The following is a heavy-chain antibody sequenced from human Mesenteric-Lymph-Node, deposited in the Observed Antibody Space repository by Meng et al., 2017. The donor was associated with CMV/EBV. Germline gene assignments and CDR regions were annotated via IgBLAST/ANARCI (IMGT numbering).Heavy chain of an antibody. CDR2: IYSGGRT. V-gene: IGHV3-53*01. CDR1: GFTASTYS. D-gene: IGHD5-12*01. J-gene: IGHJ4*02. Sequence: GGSLRLSCAAAGFTASTYSMSWVRQVPGKGLEWVSVIYSGGRTSYADSVKGRFTISRDNSKNTLYLQMNSLRAEDTAVYYCARDTSGYNYFDYWGQGTLVTVSS. CDR3: ARDTSGYNYFDY.